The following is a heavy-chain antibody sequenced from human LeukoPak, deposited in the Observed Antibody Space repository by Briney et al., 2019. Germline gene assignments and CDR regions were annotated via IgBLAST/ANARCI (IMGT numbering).Heavy chain of an antibody. CDR2: INHSGST. D-gene: IGHD3-10*01. J-gene: IGHJ4*02. V-gene: IGHV4-34*01. CDR3: ARGLWFLGCFDY. Sequence: SETLSLTCAVYGGSFSGYYWSWIRQPPGKGLEWIGEINHSGSTNYNPSLKSRVTISVDTSKNQFSLKLSSVTAADTAVYYCARGLWFLGCFDYWGQGTLVTVSS. CDR1: GGSFSGYY.